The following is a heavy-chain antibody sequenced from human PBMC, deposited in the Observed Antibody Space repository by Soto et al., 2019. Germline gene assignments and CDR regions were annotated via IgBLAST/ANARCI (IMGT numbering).Heavy chain of an antibody. Sequence: QVQLQESGPGLVKPSQTLSLTCTVSGGSISSGDYYWSWIRQPPGKGLEWIGYTFYGGSTYYNPSLKSRVTNAVDTAKDQFPLKLSSVTAADTAVYYCARAVRGSYYDYWGQGTLVTVSS. V-gene: IGHV4-30-4*01. CDR3: ARAVRGSYYDY. D-gene: IGHD1-26*01. CDR1: GGSISSGDYY. J-gene: IGHJ4*02. CDR2: TFYGGST.